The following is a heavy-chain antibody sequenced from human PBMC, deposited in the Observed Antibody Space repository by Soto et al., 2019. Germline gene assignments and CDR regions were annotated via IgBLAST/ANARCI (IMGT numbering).Heavy chain of an antibody. CDR3: TTAGYCSGGSCYEGPFDY. J-gene: IGHJ4*02. D-gene: IGHD2-15*01. Sequence: GSMRVSCAACGFTFSNACMSGVGQAPGKGLEWVGRIKSKTDGWTTDYAAPVKGRFTISRDDSKNTLYLQMNSLKTEDTAVYYCTTAGYCSGGSCYEGPFDYWGQGTLVTVSS. CDR2: IKSKTDGWTT. V-gene: IGHV3-15*01. CDR1: GFTFSNAC.